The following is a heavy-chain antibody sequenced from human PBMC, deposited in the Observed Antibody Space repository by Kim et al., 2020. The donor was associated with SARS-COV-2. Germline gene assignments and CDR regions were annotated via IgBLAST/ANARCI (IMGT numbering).Heavy chain of an antibody. V-gene: IGHV3-7*01. CDR2: IKQDGSEK. CDR3: AGGSGFLAHQ. CDR1: GFTFSRYW. Sequence: GGSLRLSCAASGFTFSRYWMAWVRQAPGKGLEWVGNIKQDGSEKYYVDSVKGRFTISRDNAKNSLDLQMNSLRAEDTAVYYCAGGSGFLAHQWGQGTLVTVSS. J-gene: IGHJ4*02. D-gene: IGHD3-3*01.